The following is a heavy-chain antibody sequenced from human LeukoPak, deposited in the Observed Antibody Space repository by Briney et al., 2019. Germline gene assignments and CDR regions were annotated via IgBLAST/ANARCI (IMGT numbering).Heavy chain of an antibody. Sequence: SETLSLTCTVSGGSISSYYWSWIRQPAGKGLEWIGRIYTSGSTNYNPSLKSRVTMSVDTSKNQFSLKLSSVTAADTAVYYCARHPYYDSSGYYFDYWGQGTLVTVSS. CDR3: ARHPYYDSSGYYFDY. CDR2: IYTSGST. J-gene: IGHJ4*02. D-gene: IGHD3-22*01. CDR1: GGSISSYY. V-gene: IGHV4-4*07.